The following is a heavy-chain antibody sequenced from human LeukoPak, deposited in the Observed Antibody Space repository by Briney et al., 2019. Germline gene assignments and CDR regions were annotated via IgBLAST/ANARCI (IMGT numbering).Heavy chain of an antibody. V-gene: IGHV4-4*02. CDR1: GGSISSSNW. Sequence: SETLSLTCTVSGGSISSSNWWIWVRQPPGKGLEWIGSIYYSGSTYYNPSLKSRVTISVDTSKNQFSLKLSSVTAADTAVYYCARVRYDSSGYCDYWGQGTLVTVSS. J-gene: IGHJ4*02. CDR2: IYYSGST. CDR3: ARVRYDSSGYCDY. D-gene: IGHD3-22*01.